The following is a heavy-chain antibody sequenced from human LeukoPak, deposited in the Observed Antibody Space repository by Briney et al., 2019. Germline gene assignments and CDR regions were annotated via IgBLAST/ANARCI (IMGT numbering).Heavy chain of an antibody. CDR2: ISRSSSNT. J-gene: IGHJ4*02. V-gene: IGHV3-23*01. Sequence: GGSLGLSCAAAGVTFSTYAMSWVRQAPGKGLEWVSAISRSSSNTYYADSVKGRFTSSRDNSKNTLFLQMNSLRAEDTAVYYCAKHSGEVIVGATVNAWGQGTLVTVSS. CDR3: AKHSGEVIVGATVNA. CDR1: GVTFSTYA. D-gene: IGHD1-26*01.